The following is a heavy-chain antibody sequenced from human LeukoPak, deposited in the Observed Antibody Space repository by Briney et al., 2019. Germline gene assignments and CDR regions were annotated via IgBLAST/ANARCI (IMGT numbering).Heavy chain of an antibody. D-gene: IGHD3-3*01. J-gene: IGHJ5*02. CDR2: IIPIFGTA. Sequence: ASVKVSCKASGGTFSSYAISWVRHAPGQGLEWMGGIIPIFGTANYAQKFQGRVTITADESTSTAYMELSSLRSEDTAVYYFARDFSRNDFWSGSNWFGPWGQGTLVTVSS. CDR1: GGTFSSYA. V-gene: IGHV1-69*13. CDR3: ARDFSRNDFWSGSNWFGP.